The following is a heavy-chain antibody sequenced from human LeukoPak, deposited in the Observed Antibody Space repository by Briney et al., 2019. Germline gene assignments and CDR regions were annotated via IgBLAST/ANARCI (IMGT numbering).Heavy chain of an antibody. V-gene: IGHV1-18*04. CDR3: AREAYASGSFRTDYYYMDV. J-gene: IGHJ6*03. CDR2: ISAYNGNT. CDR1: GYTFTGYY. D-gene: IGHD3-10*01. Sequence: ASVKVSCKASGYTFTGYYMHWVRQAPGQGLEWMGWISAYNGNTNYAQKLQGRVTMTTDTSTSTAYMELRSLRSDDTAVYYCAREAYASGSFRTDYYYMDVWGKGTTVTISS.